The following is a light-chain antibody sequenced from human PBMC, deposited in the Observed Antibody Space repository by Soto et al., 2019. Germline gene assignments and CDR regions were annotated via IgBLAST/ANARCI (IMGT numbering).Light chain of an antibody. CDR2: DVS. CDR1: SSDVGGYNY. J-gene: IGLJ2*01. V-gene: IGLV2-14*01. Sequence: QSALTQPASVSGSPVQSITISCTGTSSDVGGYNYVSWYQQHPGKAPKLMIYDVSNRPSGVSTRFSGSKSCNTASLTISGLQDEDEADYYCSSYTPSSSYVVFGGGTKLTVL. CDR3: SSYTPSSSYVV.